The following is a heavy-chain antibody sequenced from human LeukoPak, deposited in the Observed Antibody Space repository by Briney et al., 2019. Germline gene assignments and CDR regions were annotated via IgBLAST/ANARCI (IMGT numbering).Heavy chain of an antibody. J-gene: IGHJ6*03. Sequence: SETLSLTCTVSGGSITNYYWSWIRQPADKALEWIGRIFASGSSNYNPSLRSRVTMSPDTSKNQFSLKLSSVTAADTAVYYCVRGVRATFGSNSHHYLDVWGKGTTVTVSS. V-gene: IGHV4-4*07. CDR2: IFASGSS. CDR3: VRGVRATFGSNSHHYLDV. CDR1: GGSITNYY. D-gene: IGHD3-16*01.